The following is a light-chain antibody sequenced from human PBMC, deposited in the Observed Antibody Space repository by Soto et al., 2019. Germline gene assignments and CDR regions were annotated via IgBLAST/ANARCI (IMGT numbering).Light chain of an antibody. Sequence: EIVLTQSPGTLSRSPGERDTLSCRASQSVGNNNLAWYQQKPGQAPRLLIYRASSRASGVPDRFSGSGSGTDFTLTISRLEPEDFAVYYCQQYNDSPPRSTFGGGTNVEIK. CDR3: QQYNDSPPRST. V-gene: IGKV3-20*01. J-gene: IGKJ4*01. CDR2: RAS. CDR1: QSVGNNN.